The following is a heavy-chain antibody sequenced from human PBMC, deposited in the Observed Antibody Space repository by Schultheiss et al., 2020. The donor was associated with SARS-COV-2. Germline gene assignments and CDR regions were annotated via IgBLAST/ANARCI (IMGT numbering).Heavy chain of an antibody. CDR2: INPNSGGT. J-gene: IGHJ6*02. CDR1: GYTFTGYY. CDR3: ARARGYCNSTSCYSDRYYYYGLDV. V-gene: IGHV1-2*04. D-gene: IGHD2-2*01. Sequence: ASVKVSCKASGYTFTGYYMHWVRQAPGQGLEWMGWINPNSGGTNYAQKFQGWVTMTRDTSISTAYMELSRLRSDDSAIYYCARARGYCNSTSCYSDRYYYYGLDVWGQGTTVTVSS.